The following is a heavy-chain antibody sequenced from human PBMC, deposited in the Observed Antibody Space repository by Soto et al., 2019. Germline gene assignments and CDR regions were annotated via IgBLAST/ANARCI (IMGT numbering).Heavy chain of an antibody. CDR1: GCSIIANEVG. CDR2: IYWDDDR. V-gene: IGHV2-5*02. D-gene: IGHD3-10*01. Sequence: SGPPLVNPTPTLPLTCTFSGCSIIANEVGLGWMSQPPGKALEWLGIIYWDDDRRYNPLLASRLTITKDSAKNQVFLAMTNMDAVDTATYYCARLTDLYITFDYWGQGAQVTVSS. CDR3: ARLTDLYITFDY. J-gene: IGHJ4*02.